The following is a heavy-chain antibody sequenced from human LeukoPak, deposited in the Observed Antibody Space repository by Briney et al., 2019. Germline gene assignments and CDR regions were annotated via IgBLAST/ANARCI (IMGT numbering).Heavy chain of an antibody. CDR1: GFTFSSYA. CDR2: IGNSGTDT. Sequence: GGSLRLSCAASGFTFSSYAMSWVRQAPGKGLEWVSGIGNSGTDTWYADSVKGRLTISRDNSKNTLYLQLNSLRAEDTARYYCARDWNAFCRYSDLWGRGTLVTVSS. D-gene: IGHD1-1*01. V-gene: IGHV3-23*01. CDR3: ARDWNAFCRYSDL. J-gene: IGHJ2*01.